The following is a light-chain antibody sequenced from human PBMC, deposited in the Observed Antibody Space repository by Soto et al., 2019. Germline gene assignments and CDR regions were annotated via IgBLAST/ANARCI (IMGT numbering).Light chain of an antibody. J-gene: IGKJ4*01. CDR1: QSIDSN. Sequence: EIVMTQSPATLSVSPGDGATLSCRASQSIDSNLAWYQQKPGQTPRLLIYGASTRPTGIPARLSGSGSGTEFTLTISSPQSEDFAVYYCQQYNDWPLTFGGGTKVEIK. V-gene: IGKV3D-15*01. CDR3: QQYNDWPLT. CDR2: GAS.